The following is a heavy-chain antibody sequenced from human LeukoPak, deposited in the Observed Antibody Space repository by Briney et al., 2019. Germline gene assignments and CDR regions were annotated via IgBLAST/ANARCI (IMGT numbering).Heavy chain of an antibody. CDR2: ISYDGSNK. V-gene: IGHV3-30*18. CDR1: GFTFSDSW. D-gene: IGHD5-18*01. J-gene: IGHJ5*02. Sequence: PGGSLRLSCAASGFTFSDSWMSWVRQAPGKGLEWVAVISYDGSNKYYADSVKGRFTISRDNSKNTLYLQMNSLRAEDTAVYYCAKEGYSYGSWGLSWFDPWGQGTLVTVSS. CDR3: AKEGYSYGSWGLSWFDP.